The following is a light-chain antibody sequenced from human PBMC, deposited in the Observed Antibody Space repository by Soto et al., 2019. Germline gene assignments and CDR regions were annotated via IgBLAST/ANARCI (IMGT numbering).Light chain of an antibody. CDR1: SSNIGSNS. J-gene: IGLJ1*01. V-gene: IGLV1-51*01. CDR2: DNN. CDR3: GTWDTGLTTGNV. Sequence: QSVLTQPPSVSAAPGQKVTISCSGSSSNIGSNSVSWYQQLPGTAPKLLIYDNNKRPSGIPDRFPGSKSGTSATLGIAGLQTGDKADYYCGTWDTGLTTGNVFGTGTKLTVL.